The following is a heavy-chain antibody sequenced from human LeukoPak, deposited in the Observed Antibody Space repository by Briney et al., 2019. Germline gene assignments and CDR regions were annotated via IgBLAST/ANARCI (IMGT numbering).Heavy chain of an antibody. CDR1: GFTFSSYS. D-gene: IGHD3/OR15-3a*01. Sequence: SGGSLRLSCAASGFTFSSYSMNWVRQAPGKGLEWVSYISSSSSTIYYADSVKGRFTISRDNAKKSLYLQMNSLRAEDTAVYYCARPGHDFWTSYYVHWGQGTLVTVSS. J-gene: IGHJ4*02. CDR2: ISSSSSTI. CDR3: ARPGHDFWTSYYVH. V-gene: IGHV3-48*01.